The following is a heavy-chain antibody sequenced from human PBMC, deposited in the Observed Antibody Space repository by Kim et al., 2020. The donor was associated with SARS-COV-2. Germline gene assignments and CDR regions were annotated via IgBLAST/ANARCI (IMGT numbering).Heavy chain of an antibody. J-gene: IGHJ6*02. CDR2: IIPIFGTA. D-gene: IGHD3-9*01. CDR1: GGTFSSYA. Sequence: SVKVSCKASGGTFSSYAISWVRQAPGQGLEWMGGIIPIFGTANYAQKFQGRVTITADESTSTAYMELSSLRSEDTAVYYWAREYYDILTGYYRHKNYYYYGMDVWGQGTTVTVSS. V-gene: IGHV1-69*13. CDR3: AREYYDILTGYYRHKNYYYYGMDV.